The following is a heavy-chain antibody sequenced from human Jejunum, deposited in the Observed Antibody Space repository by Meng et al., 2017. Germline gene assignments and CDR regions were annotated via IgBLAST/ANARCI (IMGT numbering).Heavy chain of an antibody. V-gene: IGHV4-61*01. J-gene: IGHJ4*01. CDR3: TRFDFWSDSYSFDY. D-gene: IGHD3-3*01. Sequence: SETLSLTCTVSGGSVNTGTYYWSWIRQPPGKGLEWIGYICTSGSTDYNPSLKSRVTISVDASRNQFSLKWNSVTAADTALYFCTRFDFWSDSYSFDYWGHGTLVTVSS. CDR2: ICTSGST. CDR1: GGSVNTGTYY.